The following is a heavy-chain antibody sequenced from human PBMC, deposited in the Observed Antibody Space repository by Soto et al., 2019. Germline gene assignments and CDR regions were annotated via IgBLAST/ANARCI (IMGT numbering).Heavy chain of an antibody. D-gene: IGHD6-6*01. V-gene: IGHV4-59*01. J-gene: IGHJ6*02. Sequence: QVQLQESGPGLVKPSETLSLTCTVSGGSLSRYYWSWIRQPPGKGLGGIGYNYYSGSTNYNPSLMSRVTISVGTAKTQFALKLSSVTAADTAVYYWARGGIAARPYYYYGMDVWGQGTTVTVSS. CDR3: ARGGIAARPYYYYGMDV. CDR1: GGSLSRYY. CDR2: NYYSGST.